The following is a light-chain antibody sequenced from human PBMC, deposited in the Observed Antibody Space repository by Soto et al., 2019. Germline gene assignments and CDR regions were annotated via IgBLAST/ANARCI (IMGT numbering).Light chain of an antibody. Sequence: DIQMTQSPSTLSASVGDRVTITCRASQSFSSWLAWYQQKPGKAPKLLIYKASSLESGVPSRFSGSGSGTQFPLPISSLQPDDLATYYCQQYNSFPTFGQGTKVEIK. J-gene: IGKJ1*01. V-gene: IGKV1-5*03. CDR3: QQYNSFPT. CDR2: KAS. CDR1: QSFSSW.